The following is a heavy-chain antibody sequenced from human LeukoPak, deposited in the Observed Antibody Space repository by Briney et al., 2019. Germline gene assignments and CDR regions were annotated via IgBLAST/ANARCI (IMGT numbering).Heavy chain of an antibody. CDR2: IWYDGSNK. D-gene: IGHD3-22*01. J-gene: IGHJ5*02. CDR1: GFTFSSYG. Sequence: PGGSLRLSCAASGFTFSSYGMHWVRQAPGKGLEWVAFIWYDGSNKYYADSVKGRFTISRDNSKNTLYLQMNSLRAEDTAVYYCARDYYDSSGYWFDPWGQGTLVTVSS. V-gene: IGHV3-33*01. CDR3: ARDYYDSSGYWFDP.